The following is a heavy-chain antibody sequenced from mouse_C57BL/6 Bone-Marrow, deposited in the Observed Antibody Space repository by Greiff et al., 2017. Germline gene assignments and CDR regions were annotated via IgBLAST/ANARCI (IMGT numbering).Heavy chain of an antibody. CDR1: GFTFSSYT. CDR3: SRQVTTVLATKYFDV. J-gene: IGHJ1*03. V-gene: IGHV5-9*01. Sequence: VQLKESGGGLVKPGGSLTLSCAASGFTFSSYTMSWVRQTPEKTLQWVAALSGGGGNTYYPASVKGRFTISRDNDKNILYLQMSSLRSEDTALYYCSRQVTTVLATKYFDVWGTGTTVTGSS. CDR2: LSGGGGNT. D-gene: IGHD1-1*01.